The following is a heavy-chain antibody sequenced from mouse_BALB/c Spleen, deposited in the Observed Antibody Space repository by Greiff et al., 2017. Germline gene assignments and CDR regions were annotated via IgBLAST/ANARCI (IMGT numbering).Heavy chain of an antibody. CDR3: ARIYDYAWFAY. V-gene: IGHV5-6*01. CDR2: ISSGGSYT. D-gene: IGHD2-4*01. CDR1: GFTFSSYG. Sequence: DVQLVESGGDLVKPGGSLKLSCAASGFTFSSYGMSWVRQTPDKRLEWVATISSGGSYTYYPDSVKGRFTISRDNAKNTLYLQMSSLKSEDTAMYYCARIYDYAWFAYWGQGTLVTVSA. J-gene: IGHJ3*01.